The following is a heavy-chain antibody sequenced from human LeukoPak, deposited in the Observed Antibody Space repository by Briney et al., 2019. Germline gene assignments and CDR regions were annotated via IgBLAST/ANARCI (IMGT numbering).Heavy chain of an antibody. CDR2: ISYDGSNK. J-gene: IGHJ3*02. D-gene: IGHD3-22*01. Sequence: PGGSLRLSCAASGFTFSSYAMHWVRQAPGKGLEWVAVISYDGSNKYYADSVRVRFPIPRDNSKNTLYLQMNSLRAEDTAVYYCARDAASDSSGYNDAFDIWGQGTMVTVSS. CDR3: ARDAASDSSGYNDAFDI. CDR1: GFTFSSYA. V-gene: IGHV3-30-3*01.